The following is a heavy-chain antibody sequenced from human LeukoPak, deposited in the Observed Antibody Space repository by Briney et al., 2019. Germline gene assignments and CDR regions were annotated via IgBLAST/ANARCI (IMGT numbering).Heavy chain of an antibody. J-gene: IGHJ4*02. D-gene: IGHD3-22*01. CDR1: GFTFNSHA. CDR3: VRDRDIAVVITFDY. Sequence: GGSLRLSCAASGFTFNSHAMSWVRQAPGRGLEWVSAISGSGGNTYYADSVEGRFTISRDNSKNTLYLQMDRLRVEDSAVYYCVRDRDIAVVITFDYWGQGTLVTVSS. CDR2: ISGSGGNT. V-gene: IGHV3-23*01.